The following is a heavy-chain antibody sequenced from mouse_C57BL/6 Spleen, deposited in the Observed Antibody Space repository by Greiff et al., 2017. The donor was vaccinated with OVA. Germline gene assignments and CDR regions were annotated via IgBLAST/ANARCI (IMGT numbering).Heavy chain of an antibody. J-gene: IGHJ2*01. Sequence: QVQLKQPGAELVRPGTSVKLSCKASGYTFTSYWMHWVKQRPGQGLEWIGVIDPSDSYTNYNQKFKGKATLTVDTSSSTAYMQLSSLTSEDSAVYYCAREGSGAPGYYFDYWGQGTTLTVSS. CDR1: GYTFTSYW. D-gene: IGHD3-2*02. CDR3: AREGSGAPGYYFDY. V-gene: IGHV1-59*01. CDR2: IDPSDSYT.